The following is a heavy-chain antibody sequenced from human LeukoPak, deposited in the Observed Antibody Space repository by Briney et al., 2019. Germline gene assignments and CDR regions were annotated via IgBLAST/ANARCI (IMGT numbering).Heavy chain of an antibody. CDR1: GYTFTGNF. CDR2: INPDSGGA. Sequence: AXVRVSCKASGYTFTGNFMHWVRQAPGQGLEWMGLINPDSGGANYAQNFQGRVTMTRDTSISTVYMELSRLRSDDTAVYYCARGTDCSGGSCLDYWGQGTLVTVSS. CDR3: ARGTDCSGGSCLDY. V-gene: IGHV1-2*06. D-gene: IGHD2-15*01. J-gene: IGHJ4*02.